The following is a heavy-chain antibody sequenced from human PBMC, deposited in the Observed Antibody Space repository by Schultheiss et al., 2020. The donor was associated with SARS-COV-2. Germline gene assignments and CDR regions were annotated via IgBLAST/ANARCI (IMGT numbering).Heavy chain of an antibody. V-gene: IGHV3-15*01. CDR3: ARDLHAYGVDAFDI. CDR1: GFTFSNAW. Sequence: GESLKISCAASGFTFSNAWMSWVRQAPGKGLEWVGRIKSKTDGGTTDYAAPVKGRFTISRDDSKNTLYLQMNSLRAEDTAVYYCARDLHAYGVDAFDIWGQGTMVTVSS. CDR2: IKSKTDGGTT. J-gene: IGHJ3*02. D-gene: IGHD4-17*01.